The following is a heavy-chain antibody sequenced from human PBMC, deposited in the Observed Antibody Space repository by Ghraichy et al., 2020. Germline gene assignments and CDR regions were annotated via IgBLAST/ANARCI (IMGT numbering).Heavy chain of an antibody. Sequence: GGSLRLSCAASGFTFSSYWMSWVRQAPGKGLEWVANIKQDGSEKYYVDSVKGRFTISRDNAKNSLYLQMNSLRAEDTAVYYCARRSGYDSPDAFDIWGQGTMVTVSS. D-gene: IGHD5-12*01. CDR1: GFTFSSYW. V-gene: IGHV3-7*03. J-gene: IGHJ3*02. CDR3: ARRSGYDSPDAFDI. CDR2: IKQDGSEK.